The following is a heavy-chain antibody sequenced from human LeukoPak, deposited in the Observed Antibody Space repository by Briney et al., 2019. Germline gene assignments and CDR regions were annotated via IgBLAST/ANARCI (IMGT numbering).Heavy chain of an antibody. CDR2: IYYSGST. V-gene: IGHV4-59*01. J-gene: IGHJ4*02. CDR3: ASYPEYYYGSGY. Sequence: SETLSLTCTVSGGSISSYYWSWIRQPPGKGLEWIGYIYYSGSTNYNPSLKSRVTISVDTSKNQFSLKLSSVTAADTAVYYCASYPEYYYGSGYWGQGTLVTVSS. D-gene: IGHD3-10*01. CDR1: GGSISSYY.